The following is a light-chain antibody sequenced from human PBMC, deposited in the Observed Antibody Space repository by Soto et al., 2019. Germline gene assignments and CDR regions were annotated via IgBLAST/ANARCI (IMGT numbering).Light chain of an antibody. Sequence: DIQMTQAPSSLSAFVGDSVTITCRASQSVISYVNWYQQKPGKAPKLLIYKASTLKSGVPSRFSGSGSGTEFTLTISSLQPDDFATYYCQHYNSYSEAFGQGTKVELK. CDR1: QSVISY. CDR3: QHYNSYSEA. CDR2: KAS. J-gene: IGKJ1*01. V-gene: IGKV1-5*03.